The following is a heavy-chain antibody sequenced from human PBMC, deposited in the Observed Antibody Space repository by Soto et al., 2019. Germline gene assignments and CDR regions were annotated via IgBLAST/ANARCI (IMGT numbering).Heavy chain of an antibody. J-gene: IGHJ6*02. CDR2: IIPLIGLT. CDR3: ARGDCSGGSCFSHYGLDV. V-gene: IGHV1-69*04. CDR1: GDTFTRHT. D-gene: IGHD2-15*01. Sequence: QVQLVQSGAEVKKPGSSVKVSCKASGDTFTRHTINWVRQAPGQGLEWMARIIPLIGLTNYAQKFQGRITVTADKAKSTGYMQLSSLTSDDTAIYYGARGDCSGGSCFSHYGLDVWGQGTTVTVSS.